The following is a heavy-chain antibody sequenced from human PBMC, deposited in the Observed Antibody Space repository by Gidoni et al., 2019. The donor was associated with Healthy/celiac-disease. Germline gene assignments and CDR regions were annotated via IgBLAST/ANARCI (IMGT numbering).Heavy chain of an antibody. D-gene: IGHD3-9*01. Sequence: QVQLQQWGAGLFQPSETLSLTCAVYGGSFSGYYWSWIRQPPGKGLEWIGEINHSGSTNYNPSLKSRVTISVDTSKNQFSLKLSSVTAADTAVYYCARAHYDKLVDYWGQGTLVTVSS. CDR1: GGSFSGYY. CDR2: INHSGST. V-gene: IGHV4-34*01. CDR3: ARAHYDKLVDY. J-gene: IGHJ4*02.